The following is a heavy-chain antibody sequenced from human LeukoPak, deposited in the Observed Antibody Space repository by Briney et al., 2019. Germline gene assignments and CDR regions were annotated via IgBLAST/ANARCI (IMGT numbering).Heavy chain of an antibody. J-gene: IGHJ4*02. CDR3: AGAYCSGGSCYACPDY. CDR2: IYYSGST. Sequence: SETLSLTCAVYGGSFSGYYWSWIRQPPGKGLEWIGYIYYSGSTNYNPSLKSRVTISVDTSKNQFSLKLSSVTAADTAVYYCAGAYCSGGSCYACPDYWGQGTLVTVSS. V-gene: IGHV4-59*01. D-gene: IGHD2-15*01. CDR1: GGSFSGYY.